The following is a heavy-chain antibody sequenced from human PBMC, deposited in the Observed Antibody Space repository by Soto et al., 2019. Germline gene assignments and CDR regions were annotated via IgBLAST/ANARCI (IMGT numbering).Heavy chain of an antibody. V-gene: IGHV3-23*01. CDR3: AKDPAAPSDPAASKSGGMDV. D-gene: IGHD3-10*01. CDR2: ISGSGGST. Sequence: PVGALRLSCAASGFTFSSYAMSWVRQAPGKGLEWVSAISGSGGSTYYADSAKGRFTISRDNSKNTLYLQMNSLRAEDTAVYYCAKDPAAPSDPAASKSGGMDVWGQGTTVTVSS. J-gene: IGHJ6*02. CDR1: GFTFSSYA.